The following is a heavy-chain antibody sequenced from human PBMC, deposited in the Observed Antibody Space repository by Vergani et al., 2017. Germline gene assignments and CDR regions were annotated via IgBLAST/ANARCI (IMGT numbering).Heavy chain of an antibody. J-gene: IGHJ4*02. Sequence: QVQLVESGGGVVQPGGSLRLSCAASGFTFSSYGMHWVRQAPGKGLEWVAFIRYDGSNKYYADSVKGRFTISRDNSKNTLYLQMNSLRAEDTAVYYCAKEGQQLVRGSYFDYWGQGTLVTVAS. V-gene: IGHV3-30*02. CDR1: GFTFSSYG. CDR2: IRYDGSNK. D-gene: IGHD6-13*01. CDR3: AKEGQQLVRGSYFDY.